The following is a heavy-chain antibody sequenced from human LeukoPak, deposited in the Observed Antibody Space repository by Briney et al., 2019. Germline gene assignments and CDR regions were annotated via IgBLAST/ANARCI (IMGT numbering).Heavy chain of an antibody. D-gene: IGHD3-10*01. V-gene: IGHV3-30*04. Sequence: GGSLRLSCEASGFTFNTYPMHWVRQAPGKGLEWVAMISYDGSNKHHADSVKGRFTITRDNSKNTLSLQMNSLSAEDTAVYYCARAAPEFYGMDVWGKGTMVTVSS. CDR3: ARAAPEFYGMDV. CDR1: GFTFNTYP. J-gene: IGHJ6*04. CDR2: ISYDGSNK.